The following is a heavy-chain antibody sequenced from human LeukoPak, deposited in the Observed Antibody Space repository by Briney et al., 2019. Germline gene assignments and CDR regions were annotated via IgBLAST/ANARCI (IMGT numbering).Heavy chain of an antibody. D-gene: IGHD3-10*01. V-gene: IGHV3-43*02. CDR2: ISGDGGST. Sequence: GGSLRLSCAASGFTFDDYAMHWFRQAPGKGLEWVSLISGDGGSTYYADSVRGRFTVSRDNSKNSLYLQMNSLRTEDTALYYCVKDRNNYGSNCDYGGQGTLVTVSS. CDR3: VKDRNNYGSNCDY. J-gene: IGHJ4*02. CDR1: GFTFDDYA.